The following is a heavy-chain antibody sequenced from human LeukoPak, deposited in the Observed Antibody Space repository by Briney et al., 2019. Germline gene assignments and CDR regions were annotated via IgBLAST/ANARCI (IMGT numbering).Heavy chain of an antibody. J-gene: IGHJ4*02. V-gene: IGHV1-2*02. CDR2: INPNSGGT. CDR1: GYTFTGYY. Sequence: ASVKVSCKASGYTFTGYYMHWVRQAHGQGLEWMGWINPNSGGTNYAQKFQGRVTMTRDTSISTAYMELSRLRSDDTAVYYCARDGGGDNTLDYWGQGTLVTVYS. CDR3: ARDGGGDNTLDY. D-gene: IGHD2-21*02.